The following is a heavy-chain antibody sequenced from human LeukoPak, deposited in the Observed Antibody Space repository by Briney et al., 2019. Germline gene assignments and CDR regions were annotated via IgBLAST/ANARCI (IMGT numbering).Heavy chain of an antibody. Sequence: PSETLSLTCTVSGGSISGDHWNWIRQPPGKGLEWIGNIYYSGNTNYNPSLKSRVTISVDTSKNQFSLKLSSVTAADTAVYCCARRNDFDIWGQGTMVTVSS. J-gene: IGHJ3*02. V-gene: IGHV4-59*08. CDR2: IYYSGNT. CDR1: GGSISGDH. CDR3: ARRNDFDI.